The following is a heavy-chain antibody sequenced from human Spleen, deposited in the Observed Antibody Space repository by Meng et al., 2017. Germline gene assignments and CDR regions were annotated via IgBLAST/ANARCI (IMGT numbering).Heavy chain of an antibody. Sequence: GESLKISCVASGFTFSDHYMSWIRQAPGKGLEWVSYISSSGGTIFYADSLKGRFTIYRDNTKNSLYLQLNSLRAEDTAVYYCAKGFYGWGQGTLVTVSS. V-gene: IGHV3-11*01. CDR1: GFTFSDHY. J-gene: IGHJ5*02. CDR3: AKGFYG. CDR2: ISSSGGTI.